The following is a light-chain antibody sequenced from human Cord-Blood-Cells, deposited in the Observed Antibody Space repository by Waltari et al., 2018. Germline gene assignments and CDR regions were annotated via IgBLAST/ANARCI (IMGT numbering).Light chain of an antibody. CDR1: SSDVGGYNY. J-gene: IGLJ2*01. CDR2: EVS. CDR3: SSYAGSNNLG. V-gene: IGLV2-8*01. Sequence: QSALTQPPSASGSPGQSVTIPCTGTSSDVGGYNYASWYQQHPGKAPKLMSYEVSKRPSGVPDRFSGSKSGNTASLTVSGLQAEDEADYYCSSYAGSNNLGFGGGTKLTVL.